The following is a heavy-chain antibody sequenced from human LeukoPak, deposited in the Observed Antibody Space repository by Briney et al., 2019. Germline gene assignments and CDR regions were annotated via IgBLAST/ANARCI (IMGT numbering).Heavy chain of an antibody. CDR1: GFTFSTYT. CDR3: ARDEVYGEQYYFDY. CDR2: ISSSSTYI. V-gene: IGHV3-21*01. D-gene: IGHD4/OR15-4a*01. Sequence: GGSLRLSCAASGFTFSTYTMNWVRQAPGKALEWVSSISSSSTYIYYADSVKGRFTISRDNAKNSLYLQMNSLRAEDTAVYYCARDEVYGEQYYFDYWDQGTLVTVSS. J-gene: IGHJ4*02.